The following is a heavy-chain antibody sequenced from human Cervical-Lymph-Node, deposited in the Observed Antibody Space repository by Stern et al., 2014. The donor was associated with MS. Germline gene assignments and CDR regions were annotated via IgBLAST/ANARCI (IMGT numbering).Heavy chain of an antibody. J-gene: IGHJ4*02. V-gene: IGHV5-51*01. CDR2: IYPGDSDT. D-gene: IGHD2-15*01. CDR3: ARHYTYCSGGSCYPKHFDY. CDR1: GYSFTSYW. Sequence: QLVQSGAEVKKPGESLKISCKGSGYSFTSYWIGWVRQMPGKGLEWMGIIYPGDSDTRYSPSFQGQVTISADKSISTAYLQWSSLKASDTAMYYCARHYTYCSGGSCYPKHFDYWGQGTLVTVSS.